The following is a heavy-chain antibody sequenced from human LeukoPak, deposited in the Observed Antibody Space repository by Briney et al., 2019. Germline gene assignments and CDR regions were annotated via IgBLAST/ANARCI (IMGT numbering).Heavy chain of an antibody. CDR1: GGSISSYY. D-gene: IGHD5-18*01. CDR3: ARRGRYSSGLNWFDP. CDR2: IYYSGST. Sequence: PSETLSLTCTVSGGSISSYYWSWLRQPPGKGLEWIGYIYYSGSTNYNPSLKSRVTISVDTSKNQFSLKLSSVTAADTAVYYCARRGRYSSGLNWFDPWGQGTLVTVSS. V-gene: IGHV4-59*01. J-gene: IGHJ5*02.